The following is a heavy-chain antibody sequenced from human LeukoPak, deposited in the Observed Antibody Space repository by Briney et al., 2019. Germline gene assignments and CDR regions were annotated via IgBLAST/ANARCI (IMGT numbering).Heavy chain of an antibody. V-gene: IGHV3-33*08. CDR1: GFTFDDYA. Sequence: GGSLRLSCAASGFTFDDYAMHWVRQAPGKGLEWVAVIWYDGSNKYYADSVKGRFTISRDNSKNTLYLQMNSLRAEDTAVYYCARDGRPALDYWGQGTLVTVSS. CDR2: IWYDGSNK. J-gene: IGHJ4*02. D-gene: IGHD1-26*01. CDR3: ARDGRPALDY.